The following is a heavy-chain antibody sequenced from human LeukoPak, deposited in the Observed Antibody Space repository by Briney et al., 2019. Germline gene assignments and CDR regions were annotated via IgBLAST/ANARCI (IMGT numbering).Heavy chain of an antibody. V-gene: IGHV3-23*01. CDR3: AKDLLGYCSSTSCYLY. J-gene: IGHJ4*02. CDR1: GFTFSSYW. CDR2: ISGSGGST. Sequence: GGSLRLSCAASGFTFSSYWMHWVRQAPGKGLVWVSAISGSGGSTYYADSVKGRFTISRDNSKNTLYLQMNSLRAEDTAVYYCAKDLLGYCSSTSCYLYWGQGTLVTVSS. D-gene: IGHD2-2*01.